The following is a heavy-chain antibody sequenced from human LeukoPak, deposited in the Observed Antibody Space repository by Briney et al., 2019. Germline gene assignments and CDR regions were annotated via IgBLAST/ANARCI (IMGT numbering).Heavy chain of an antibody. J-gene: IGHJ4*02. D-gene: IGHD6-13*01. CDR2: IWYDGSKK. CDR3: ARDVSYNSLDY. Sequence: GGSLRLSCATSGFTFSSHGFYWVRQAPGKGLEWVAVIWYDGSKKYYADSVKGRSTISRDNSKNTLYLEMNSLRAEDTAVYYCARDVSYNSLDYWGQGILVAVSS. V-gene: IGHV3-33*01. CDR1: GFTFSSHG.